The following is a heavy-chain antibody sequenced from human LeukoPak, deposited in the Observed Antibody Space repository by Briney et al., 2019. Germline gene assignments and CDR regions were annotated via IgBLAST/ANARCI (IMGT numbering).Heavy chain of an antibody. CDR3: ARGGQPYYDVLTGHGGAFDI. CDR2: IYYSGST. V-gene: IGHV4-59*01. CDR1: GDSISYYY. J-gene: IGHJ3*02. Sequence: SETLSLTCSVSGDSISYYYWSWIRQPPGKGLEWIGYIYYSGSTNYNPSLKSRLTISLDTSKNQFSLKLSSVTAADTAVYYCARGGQPYYDVLTGHGGAFDIWGQGTMVTVSS. D-gene: IGHD3-9*01.